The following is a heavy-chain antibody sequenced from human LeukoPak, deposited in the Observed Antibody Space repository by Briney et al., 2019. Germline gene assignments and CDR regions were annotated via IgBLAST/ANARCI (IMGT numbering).Heavy chain of an antibody. CDR3: AKGGDYYDSSASGGFDVFDI. CDR1: GFTFSKCW. CDR2: IKEDGSET. D-gene: IGHD3-22*01. J-gene: IGHJ3*02. V-gene: IGHV3-7*01. Sequence: GGSLRLSCAASGFTFSKCWMTWARQAPGRGVEWVANIKEDGSETYYVDSVKGRFTISRDNSKNTLYLQMNSLRAEDTAVYYCAKGGDYYDSSASGGFDVFDIWGQGTMVTVSS.